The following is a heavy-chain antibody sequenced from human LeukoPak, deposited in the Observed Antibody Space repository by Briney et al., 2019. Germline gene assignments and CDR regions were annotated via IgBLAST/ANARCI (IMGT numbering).Heavy chain of an antibody. CDR3: ARGGLVPAAYYYYYGMDV. Sequence: PGGSLRLSCAASGFTVSSNYMRWVRQAPGKGLEWVSFIYSGGSTYYADSVKGRFTISRDNSKNTLYLQMNSLRAEDTAVYYCARGGLVPAAYYYYYGMDVWGQGTTVTVSS. CDR2: IYSGGST. CDR1: GFTVSSNY. V-gene: IGHV3-66*02. D-gene: IGHD2-2*01. J-gene: IGHJ6*02.